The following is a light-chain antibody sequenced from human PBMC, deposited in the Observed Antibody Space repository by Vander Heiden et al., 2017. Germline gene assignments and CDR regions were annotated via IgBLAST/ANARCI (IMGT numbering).Light chain of an antibody. V-gene: IGLV3-1*01. CDR3: QAWDSYVV. CDR2: QDS. Sequence: SYALTQPPSVSVSPGQTASITCSGDKLGDKYVCWYQQKPGQSPVLVIYQDSKRPSGIPERFSGSNSGNTATLTISGTQAMDEADYYCQAWDSYVVFGGGTKLTVL. J-gene: IGLJ2*01. CDR1: KLGDKY.